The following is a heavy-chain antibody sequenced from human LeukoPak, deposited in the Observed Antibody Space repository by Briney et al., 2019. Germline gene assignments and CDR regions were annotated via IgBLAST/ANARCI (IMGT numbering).Heavy chain of an antibody. CDR1: GVSISTSY. CDR2: ILYSGST. J-gene: IGHJ4*02. Sequence: SETLSLTCTVSGVSISTSYWNWVRQPPGKGLEWIGYILYSGSTNYNPSLESRVTISVDTSKNQFSLKLTSVTAADTAVYYCARFPIAGLPIDYWGQGTLVTVSS. CDR3: ARFPIAGLPIDY. D-gene: IGHD6-13*01. V-gene: IGHV4-59*01.